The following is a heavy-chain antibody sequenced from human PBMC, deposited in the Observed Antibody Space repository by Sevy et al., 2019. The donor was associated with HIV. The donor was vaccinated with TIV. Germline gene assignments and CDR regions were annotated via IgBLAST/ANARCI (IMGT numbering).Heavy chain of an antibody. V-gene: IGHV3-30*09. CDR3: ARELGVAGPEEFDY. J-gene: IGHJ4*02. CDR2: VSYDGRNK. CDR1: GFTFSFYT. Sequence: GGSLRLSCVASGFTFSFYTMHWVRQAPGKGLEWVAAVSYDGRNKYYADSVKGRFAISRENSNNTLFLQMNTLRGDDTAVYYCARELGVAGPEEFDYWGQGTLVTVSS. D-gene: IGHD6-19*01.